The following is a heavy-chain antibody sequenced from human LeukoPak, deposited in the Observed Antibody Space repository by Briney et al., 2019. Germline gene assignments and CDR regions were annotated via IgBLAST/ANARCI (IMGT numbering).Heavy chain of an antibody. CDR2: VNGRGYST. V-gene: IGHV3-23*01. CDR3: ANLGSSELRVPASQGN. CDR1: GFTFSTYA. D-gene: IGHD2-2*01. J-gene: IGHJ4*02. Sequence: PGGSLRLSCAASGFTFSTYAMSWARQAPGKGLEWVSAVNGRGYSTYYADSVKGRFTIFRDNSKNTVFLQMSSLRVEDTAVYYCANLGSSELRVPASQGNWGQGALVTASS.